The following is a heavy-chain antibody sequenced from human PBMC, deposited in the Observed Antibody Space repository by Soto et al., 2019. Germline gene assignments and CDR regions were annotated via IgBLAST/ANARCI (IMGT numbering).Heavy chain of an antibody. CDR3: ARVYYDSSGYYYALDY. D-gene: IGHD3-22*01. Sequence: GGSLRLSCAASGFTFSDHYMDWVRQAPGKGLEWVGRTRNKANSYTTEYAASVKGRFTISRDDSKNSLYLQMNSLKTEDTAVYYCARVYYDSSGYYYALDYWGQGTLVTVSS. CDR2: TRNKANSYTT. V-gene: IGHV3-72*01. J-gene: IGHJ4*02. CDR1: GFTFSDHY.